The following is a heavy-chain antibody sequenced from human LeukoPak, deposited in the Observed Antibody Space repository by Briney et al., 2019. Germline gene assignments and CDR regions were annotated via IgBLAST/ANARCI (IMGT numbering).Heavy chain of an antibody. Sequence: GGPLRLSCAPSGPTFSSYSTNWVRQAPGKGLECVSSISSSSSYIYYADPVKRRFNISRDNAKNSLYLQMNSLRAEDTAVYYCARDQQGYCSSTSCLEDYWGQGTLVTVSS. CDR2: ISSSSSYI. V-gene: IGHV3-21*01. J-gene: IGHJ4*02. CDR3: ARDQQGYCSSTSCLEDY. D-gene: IGHD2-2*01. CDR1: GPTFSSYS.